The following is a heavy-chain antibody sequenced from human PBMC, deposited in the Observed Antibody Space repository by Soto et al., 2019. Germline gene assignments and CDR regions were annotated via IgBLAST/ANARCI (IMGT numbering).Heavy chain of an antibody. V-gene: IGHV1-18*01. CDR3: AKNGQPPYYYYGMDV. J-gene: IGHJ6*02. CDR2: ISGYNGDT. D-gene: IGHD2-8*01. CDR1: GYTFTRYG. Sequence: GASVKVSCKASGYTFTRYGISWVRQAPGQGLEWMGWISGYNGDTKYAQKFQGRVTMTLDISTTTAYMELRSLTSDDRALYYCAKNGQPPYYYYGMDVWGQGTTVTVSS.